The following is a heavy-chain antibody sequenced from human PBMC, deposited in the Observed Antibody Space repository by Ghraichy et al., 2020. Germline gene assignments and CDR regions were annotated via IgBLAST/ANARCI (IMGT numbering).Heavy chain of an antibody. D-gene: IGHD3-3*01. V-gene: IGHV4-34*01. J-gene: IGHJ6*02. Sequence: SETLSLTCAVYGGSFSGYYWSWIRQPPGEGREWMGEINHSGSTNYNTSLKSRVTISVETSKSQFSLKLSSVTAAATAVYYCARGGSVEHYDFWGGKRGWGYYGMDVWGQGTTVTVSS. CDR1: GGSFSGYY. CDR3: ARGGSVEHYDFWGGKRGWGYYGMDV. CDR2: INHSGST.